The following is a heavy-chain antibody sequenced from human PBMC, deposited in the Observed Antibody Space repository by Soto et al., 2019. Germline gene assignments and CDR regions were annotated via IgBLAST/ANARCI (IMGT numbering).Heavy chain of an antibody. CDR3: ARGDYYDSSGGANSFDI. J-gene: IGHJ3*02. CDR2: ISSSSSYT. CDR1: GFTFSDYY. V-gene: IGHV3-11*06. D-gene: IGHD3-22*01. Sequence: PVGSLRLSCAASGFTFSDYYMSWIRQAPGKGLEWVSYISSSSSYTNYADSVKGRFTISRDNAKNSLYLQMNSLRAEDTAVYYCARGDYYDSSGGANSFDIWGQGTMVTVSS.